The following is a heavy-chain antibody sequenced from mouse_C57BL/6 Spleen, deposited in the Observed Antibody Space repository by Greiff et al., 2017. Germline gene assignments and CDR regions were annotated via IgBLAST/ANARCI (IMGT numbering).Heavy chain of an antibody. CDR2: FDPEDGDT. Sequence: EVKLVESGAELVKPGASVKLSCTASGFTINDYYMHWVKQRTEQGLEWIGRFDPEDGDTKYAPKFQGKATITADTSSNTAYLQLSSLTSEDTAVYCCASNAGYYVRAYWGQGTLVTVSA. J-gene: IGHJ3*01. CDR3: ASNAGYYVRAY. D-gene: IGHD2-3*01. CDR1: GFTINDYY. V-gene: IGHV14-2*01.